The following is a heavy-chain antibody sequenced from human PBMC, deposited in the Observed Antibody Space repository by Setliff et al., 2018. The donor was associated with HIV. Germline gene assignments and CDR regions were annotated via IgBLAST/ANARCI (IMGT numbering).Heavy chain of an antibody. D-gene: IGHD2-8*02. V-gene: IGHV4-39*02. J-gene: IGHJ6*03. CDR2: MYYSGST. Sequence: SETLSLTCPVSGGSIISSTYYWGWIRQPPGKGLEWIGSMYYSGSTYYNPSLKSRVTKFVDTSKNHFSLKLRSVAAADTAVYYCARGRCTGGTCSGRYSYLRIDVWGKGTTVTVSS. CDR1: GGSIISSTYY. CDR3: ARGRCTGGTCSGRYSYLRIDV.